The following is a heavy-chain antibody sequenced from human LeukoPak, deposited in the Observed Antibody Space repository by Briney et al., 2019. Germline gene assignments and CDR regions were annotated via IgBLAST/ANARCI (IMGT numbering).Heavy chain of an antibody. Sequence: GRSLSLSCAASGSTFSSYDMHWVRQAPGKGLEWVVFISYEGSNRDYVDSVKGRFTISRDNSKNTLSLQLTSLRADDTAVYYCAKVRYYYDSSGRNAFDIWGQGTLVTVSS. J-gene: IGHJ3*02. V-gene: IGHV3-30*18. CDR2: ISYEGSNR. D-gene: IGHD3-22*01. CDR3: AKVRYYYDSSGRNAFDI. CDR1: GSTFSSYD.